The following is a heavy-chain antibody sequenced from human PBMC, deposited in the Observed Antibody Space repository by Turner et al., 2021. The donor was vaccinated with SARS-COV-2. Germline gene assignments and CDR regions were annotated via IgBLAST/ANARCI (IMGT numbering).Heavy chain of an antibody. CDR1: GFTFGDYA. CDR2: IRSKPYGGTT. J-gene: IGHJ6*02. CDR3: TRDHLALLFGEHYYYGMDV. D-gene: IGHD3-10*01. Sequence: EVQLVESGGGLVQPGRSLRLSCTASGFTFGDYAMSWVRQAPGKGLEWVGFIRSKPYGGTTEYAASVKGRFTISRDDSKSIAYLQMNSLKTEDTAVYYCTRDHLALLFGEHYYYGMDVWGQGTTVTVSS. V-gene: IGHV3-49*04.